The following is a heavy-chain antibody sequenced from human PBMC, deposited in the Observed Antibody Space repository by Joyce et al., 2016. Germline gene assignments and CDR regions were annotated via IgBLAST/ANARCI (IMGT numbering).Heavy chain of an antibody. CDR2: IVINSGNV. CDR1: GFTFSNAA. J-gene: IGHJ4*02. D-gene: IGHD3-10*01. V-gene: IGHV1-58*01. CDR3: AAESDPAGSQG. Sequence: MQLVQSGPEVRKPGTSVKVSCKTSGFTFSNAAVQGVRQARGKGLEWIGWIVINSGNVKYTQKFEKRVSVSIDMSTSTAFMELSSLKVDDTGVYYCAAESDPAGSQGWGQGTLVTVSS.